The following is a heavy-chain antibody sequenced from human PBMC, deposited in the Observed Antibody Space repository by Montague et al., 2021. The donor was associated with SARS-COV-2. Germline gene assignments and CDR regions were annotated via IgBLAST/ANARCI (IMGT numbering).Heavy chain of an antibody. J-gene: IGHJ6*03. V-gene: IGHV3-7*01. CDR2: IKQDGSEK. CDR3: ARVVLDFWSGFDMDA. Sequence: SLRLSCAASGFTFSSYWMSWVRQAPGKGLEWVANIKQDGSEKYYVDSVKGRFTISRDNAKNSLYLQMNSLRAEDTAVYYCARVVLDFWSGFDMDAWGKGTTVTVSS. CDR1: GFTFSSYW. D-gene: IGHD3-3*01.